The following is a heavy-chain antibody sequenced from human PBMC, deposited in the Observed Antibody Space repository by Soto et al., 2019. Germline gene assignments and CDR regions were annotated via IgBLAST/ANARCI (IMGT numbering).Heavy chain of an antibody. V-gene: IGHV4-39*01. CDR2: INYSGST. D-gene: IGHD1-26*01. J-gene: IGHJ6*02. CDR1: GGSISSSSFY. CDR3: ARQSGSYGLYFYGLDV. Sequence: SETLSLTCTVSGGSISSSSFYWGWIRQPPGKGLQWIGAINYSGSTYYNPSLKSRVTISVDTSKSQFSLDLSSVTAADTALYFCARQSGSYGLYFYGLDVWGQGTTVTVS.